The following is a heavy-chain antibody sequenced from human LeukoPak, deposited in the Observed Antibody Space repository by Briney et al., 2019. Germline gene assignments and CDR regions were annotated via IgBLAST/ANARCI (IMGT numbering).Heavy chain of an antibody. CDR1: GFTFSDYY. J-gene: IGHJ6*03. D-gene: IGHD2-2*01. V-gene: IGHV3-11*04. CDR3: ARVSSSRLVVPPAKRYYYYYYMDV. CDR2: ISSSGTTT. Sequence: GGSLRLSCAASGFTFSDYYMSWIRQAPGKGLKWLSYISSSGTTTYYADSVKGRFTISRDNAKNSLYLQMDSLRAEDTAVYYCARVSSSRLVVPPAKRYYYYYYMDVWGKGTTVTVSS.